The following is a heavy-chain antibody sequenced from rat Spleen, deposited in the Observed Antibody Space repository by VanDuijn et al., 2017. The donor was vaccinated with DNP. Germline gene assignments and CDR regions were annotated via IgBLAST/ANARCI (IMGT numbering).Heavy chain of an antibody. J-gene: IGHJ4*01. CDR1: GFSLTSYS. CDR3: TRDQDYYYDGSYYPTMDA. CDR2: MWYDGDT. Sequence: QVQLKESGPGLVRPSETLSLTCTVSGFSLTSYSVTWVRQPSGKGPEWMGRMWYDGDTAYNSALKSRLSITRDTSKNQVFLKMNSLQTDDTGTYYCTRDQDYYYDGSYYPTMDAWGQGTSVTVSS. V-gene: IGHV2-63*01. D-gene: IGHD1-12*02.